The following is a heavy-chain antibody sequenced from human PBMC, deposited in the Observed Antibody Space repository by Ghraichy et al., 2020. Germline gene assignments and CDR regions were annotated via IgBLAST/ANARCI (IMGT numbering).Heavy chain of an antibody. V-gene: IGHV4-4*07. J-gene: IGHJ5*02. Sequence: SETLSLTCTVSGGSISSYYWSWIRQPAGKGLEWIGRIYTSGSTNYNPSLKSRVTMSVDTSKNQFSLKLSSVTAADTAVYYCARDYGGYCSGGSCYSRALFDPWGQGTLVTVSS. D-gene: IGHD2-15*01. CDR2: IYTSGST. CDR1: GGSISSYY. CDR3: ARDYGGYCSGGSCYSRALFDP.